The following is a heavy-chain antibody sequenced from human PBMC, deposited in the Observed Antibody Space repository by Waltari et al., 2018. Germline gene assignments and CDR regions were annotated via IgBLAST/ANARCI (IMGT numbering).Heavy chain of an antibody. V-gene: IGHV4-38-2*01. Sequence: QVQLQESGPGLVKPSETLSLTCAVSGYSISSGYYWGWIRQPPGKGLEWIGSIYHSGSTYYTPSLKSRVTRSVDTSKNQFSLKLSSVTAADTAVYYCARWVGYGDLYYFDYWGQGTLVTVSS. CDR3: ARWVGYGDLYYFDY. D-gene: IGHD4-17*01. CDR2: IYHSGST. J-gene: IGHJ4*02. CDR1: GYSISSGYY.